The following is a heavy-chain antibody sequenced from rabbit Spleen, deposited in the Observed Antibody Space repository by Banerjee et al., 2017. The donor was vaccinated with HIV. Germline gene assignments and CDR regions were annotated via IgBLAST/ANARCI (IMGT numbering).Heavy chain of an antibody. J-gene: IGHJ4*01. CDR2: INIVTGKS. Sequence: QSLEESGGGLVQPGGSLKLSCKASGFDFSNYGLSWVRQSPGKGLEWIACINIVTGKSVYASWAKGRFIMSRTSSTTVTLQMTSLTAADTATYFCARDLVAVIGWNFNLWGQGTLVTVS. CDR3: ARDLVAVIGWNFNL. CDR1: GFDFSNYG. D-gene: IGHD1-1*01. V-gene: IGHV1S40*01.